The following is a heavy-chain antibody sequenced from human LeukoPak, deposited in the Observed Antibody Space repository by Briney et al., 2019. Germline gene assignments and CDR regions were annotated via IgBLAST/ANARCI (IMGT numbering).Heavy chain of an antibody. Sequence: SETLSLTCTVSGGSISSYYWGWIRQPPGKGLEWIGSIYYSGSTYYTPSLKSRVTISVDTSKKHFSLKLSSVPAADTAVFYCAKYECANYRGTSCTPHWGQGTLVTVSS. CDR3: AKYECANYRGTSCTPH. CDR2: IYYSGST. J-gene: IGHJ4*02. CDR1: GGSISSYY. V-gene: IGHV4-39*07. D-gene: IGHD2-2*01.